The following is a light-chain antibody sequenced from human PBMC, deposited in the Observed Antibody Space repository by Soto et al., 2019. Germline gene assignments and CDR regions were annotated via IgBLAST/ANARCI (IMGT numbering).Light chain of an antibody. CDR2: DNY. J-gene: IGLJ3*02. Sequence: QSVLTQPPSVSAAPGQKVTIACSVSNSNIGNNYVSWYQQFPGTAPKLLIYDNYKRPSGIPDRFSGSKSGTSATLGITGLQTGDEADYFCATWDTSLSTGWVFGGGTQLTVL. V-gene: IGLV1-51*01. CDR3: ATWDTSLSTGWV. CDR1: NSNIGNNY.